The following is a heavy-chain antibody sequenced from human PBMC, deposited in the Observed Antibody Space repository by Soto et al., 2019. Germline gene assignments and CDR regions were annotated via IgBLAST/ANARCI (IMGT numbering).Heavy chain of an antibody. CDR1: GYSFTSYW. Sequence: LVESLKISCKGSGYSFTSYWIGWVRQMPGKGLEWMGIIYPGDSDTRYSPSFQGQVTISADKSISTAYLQWSSLKASDTAMYYCERLFTTVTSYFDYWGQGTPVTVSS. V-gene: IGHV5-51*01. CDR2: IYPGDSDT. CDR3: ERLFTTVTSYFDY. D-gene: IGHD4-17*01. J-gene: IGHJ4*02.